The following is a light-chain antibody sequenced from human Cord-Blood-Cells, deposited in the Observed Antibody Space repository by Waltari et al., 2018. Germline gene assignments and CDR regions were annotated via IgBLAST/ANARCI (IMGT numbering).Light chain of an antibody. CDR2: DVS. Sequence: QSALTQPRSVSGSPGQSVTISCTGTSSDVGGYNYVSWYQQHPGKAPKLMIYDVSKRPSGVSDRFSGSKSGNTASLTISGLQAEDEADYYCSSYAGSCTVVFGRGTKLTVL. V-gene: IGLV2-11*01. J-gene: IGLJ2*01. CDR3: SSYAGSCTVV. CDR1: SSDVGGYNY.